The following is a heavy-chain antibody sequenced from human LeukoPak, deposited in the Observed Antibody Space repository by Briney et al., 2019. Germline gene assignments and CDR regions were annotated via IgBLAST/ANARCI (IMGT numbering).Heavy chain of an antibody. CDR1: GGSISSYY. CDR2: IYYSGST. D-gene: IGHD4-17*01. CDR3: ATDYGDGYWYFDL. Sequence: SETLSLTCTVSGGSISSYYWSWIRQPPGKGLGWIGYIYYSGSTNYNPSLKSRVTISVDTSKNQFSLKLSSVTAADTAVYYCATDYGDGYWYFDLWGRGTLVTVSS. J-gene: IGHJ2*01. V-gene: IGHV4-59*01.